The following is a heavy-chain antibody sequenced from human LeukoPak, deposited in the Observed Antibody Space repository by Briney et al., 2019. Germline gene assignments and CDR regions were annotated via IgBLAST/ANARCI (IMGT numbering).Heavy chain of an antibody. Sequence: GGSLRLSCVSSGLSLNYDWMSWVRQAPGKGLEWVGRIKSKTDGETTGYAAPVKGRFTISRDDSKNTLYLQMNSLETEDTAVYHCARERYCSSSSCPGAPDIWGQGTEVTVSS. V-gene: IGHV3-15*05. J-gene: IGHJ3*02. CDR2: IKSKTDGETT. CDR1: GLSLNYDW. D-gene: IGHD2-2*01. CDR3: ARERYCSSSSCPGAPDI.